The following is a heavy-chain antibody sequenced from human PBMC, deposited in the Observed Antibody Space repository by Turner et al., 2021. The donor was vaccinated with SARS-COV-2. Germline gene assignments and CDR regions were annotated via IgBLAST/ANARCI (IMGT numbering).Heavy chain of an antibody. CDR2: IYYSGST. V-gene: IGHV4-39*01. CDR1: GGSITSSSYY. J-gene: IGHJ3*02. CDR3: ARQSPYYYDSSDYYSGAFDI. Sequence: QLQLQESGPGLVKPSEMLSLTCTVSGGSITSSSYYWGWIRQPPGKGREWIGRIYYSGSTYYNPSLKSRVTISVDTSKNQFSLKLSSVTAADTAVYYCARQSPYYYDSSDYYSGAFDIWGQGTMVTVSS. D-gene: IGHD3-22*01.